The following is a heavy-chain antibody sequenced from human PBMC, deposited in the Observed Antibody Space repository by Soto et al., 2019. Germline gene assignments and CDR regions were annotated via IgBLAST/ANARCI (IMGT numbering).Heavy chain of an antibody. D-gene: IGHD4-17*01. Sequence: QITLKESGPTLVKPTQTLTLTCTFSGFSLTTAGEGVGWIRQPPGKTLEWLALIYWNDDTRYSPSLKSRLTITKDTSKNQVVLTMTNMDPVHTATYYCAHRGYGNYPRDNWFDPWGQGILVIVSS. CDR3: AHRGYGNYPRDNWFDP. J-gene: IGHJ5*02. CDR2: IYWNDDT. V-gene: IGHV2-5*01. CDR1: GFSLTTAGEG.